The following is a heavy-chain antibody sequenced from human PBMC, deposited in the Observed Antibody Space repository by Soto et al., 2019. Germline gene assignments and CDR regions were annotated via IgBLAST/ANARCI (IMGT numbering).Heavy chain of an antibody. J-gene: IGHJ4*02. V-gene: IGHV3-23*01. CDR3: AKRPSIAVAAGWVFDY. Sequence: GGSLRLSCAASGFTFSSYAMSWVRQAPGKGLEWVSAISGSGGSTYYADSVKGRFTISRDNSKNTLYLQMNSLRAEDTAVYYCAKRPSIAVAAGWVFDYWGQGTLVTVSS. CDR1: GFTFSSYA. D-gene: IGHD6-19*01. CDR2: ISGSGGST.